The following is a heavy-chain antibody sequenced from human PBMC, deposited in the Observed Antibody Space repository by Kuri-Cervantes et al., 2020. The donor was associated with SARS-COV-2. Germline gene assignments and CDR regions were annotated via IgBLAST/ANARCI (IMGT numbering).Heavy chain of an antibody. CDR3: TTDFAWIQLWPQGY. CDR1: GFTFSNAW. J-gene: IGHJ4*02. CDR2: IKSKTGGGTT. D-gene: IGHD5-18*01. Sequence: GESLKISCAASGFTFSNAWMSWVRQAPGKGLEWVGRIKSKTGGGTTDYAAPVKGRFTISRDDSKNTLYLQMNSLKTEDTAVYYCTTDFAWIQLWPQGYWGQGTLVTVSS. V-gene: IGHV3-15*01.